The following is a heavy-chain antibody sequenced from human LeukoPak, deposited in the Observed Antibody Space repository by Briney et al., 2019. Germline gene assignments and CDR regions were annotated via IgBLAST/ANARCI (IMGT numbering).Heavy chain of an antibody. CDR1: GFTFDNHG. Sequence: GGSLRLSCAASGFTFDNHGMHWVRQAPGEGLEWVAVIWYDGSKKYYGDSVKGRFTISRDNSKNTLYLQMNSLRAEDTAVYYCARDIAGSYYNGVDYWGQGTLVTVSS. J-gene: IGHJ4*02. D-gene: IGHD3-10*01. CDR2: IWYDGSKK. V-gene: IGHV3-33*01. CDR3: ARDIAGSYYNGVDY.